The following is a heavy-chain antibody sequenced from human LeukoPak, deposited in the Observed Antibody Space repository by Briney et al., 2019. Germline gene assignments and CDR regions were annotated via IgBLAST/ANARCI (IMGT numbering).Heavy chain of an antibody. V-gene: IGHV1-2*02. CDR1: GYTFTGYS. Sequence: ASVKVSCKASGYTFTGYSMHWVRQAPGQGLEWMGWINPNSGGTNYAQNFQGRVTMTRDTSISTAYMELSWLRSDDTAVYYCARVGVEGASCYDYWGQGTLVTVSS. J-gene: IGHJ4*02. D-gene: IGHD2-2*01. CDR3: ARVGVEGASCYDY. CDR2: INPNSGGT.